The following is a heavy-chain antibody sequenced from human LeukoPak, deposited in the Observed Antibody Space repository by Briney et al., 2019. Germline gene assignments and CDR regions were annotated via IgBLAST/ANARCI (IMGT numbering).Heavy chain of an antibody. J-gene: IGHJ4*02. CDR2: ISYDGGNK. D-gene: IGHD3-9*01. CDR3: AKEGGYYDILTGLDY. Sequence: GGSLRLSCAASGFTFSSYGMHWVRQAPGKGLEWVAVISYDGGNKYYADSVKGRFTISRDNSKNTLYLQMNSLRAEDTAVYYCAKEGGYYDILTGLDYWGQGTLVTVSS. CDR1: GFTFSSYG. V-gene: IGHV3-30*18.